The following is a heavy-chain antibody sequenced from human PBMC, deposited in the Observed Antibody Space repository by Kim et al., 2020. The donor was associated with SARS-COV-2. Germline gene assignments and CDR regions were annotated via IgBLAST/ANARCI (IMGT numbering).Heavy chain of an antibody. Sequence: YYSPSLRSRLSLSVDTSKNEFSLKMTSVAAADTGVYYCARQNVRGLWRFDLWGRGTLVTVAS. J-gene: IGHJ2*01. CDR3: ARQNVRGLWRFDL. V-gene: IGHV4-39*07.